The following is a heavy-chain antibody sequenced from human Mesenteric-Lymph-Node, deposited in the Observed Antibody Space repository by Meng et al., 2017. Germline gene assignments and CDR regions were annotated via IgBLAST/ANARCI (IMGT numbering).Heavy chain of an antibody. J-gene: IGHJ6*02. D-gene: IGHD3-9*01. CDR2: IYSGGTT. CDR1: GFTVSSNY. Sequence: GESLKISCAVSGFTVSSNYMSWVRQAPEKGLEWVSVIYSGGTTNYADSVKGRFSISRDNSKNTLYLHMNSLRADDTAVYFCAKPLKTYILTGFGLDVWGQGTSVTFSS. V-gene: IGHV3-53*01. CDR3: AKPLKTYILTGFGLDV.